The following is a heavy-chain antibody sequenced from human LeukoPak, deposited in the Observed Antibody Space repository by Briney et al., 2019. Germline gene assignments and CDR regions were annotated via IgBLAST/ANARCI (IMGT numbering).Heavy chain of an antibody. CDR3: SREPDMDV. J-gene: IGHJ6*03. V-gene: IGHV3-21*01. CDR1: GFIFGDYS. Sequence: GGSLPLSCAASGFIFGDYSMNWVRPATGKGLEWVSSISSGGSVTYYADSLRGRFTISRDNAKDSVLLQMNSLRVEDTAVYFCSREPDMDVWGKGTTVSVSS. CDR2: ISSGGSVT.